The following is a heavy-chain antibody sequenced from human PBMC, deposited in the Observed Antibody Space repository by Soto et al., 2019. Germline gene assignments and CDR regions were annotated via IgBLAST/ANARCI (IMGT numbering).Heavy chain of an antibody. CDR3: ARGPHYDILADY. Sequence: EVQLVESGGGLVQPGGSLRLSCAVSGFSFGSYWMSWVRQAPGKGLEWLASIKHDGSERYYLDSVKGRFTISRDNAKSSVYLQMNNLRVEDTAVYYCARGPHYDILADYWGQGTLVTVSS. D-gene: IGHD3-9*01. V-gene: IGHV3-7*01. CDR2: IKHDGSER. CDR1: GFSFGSYW. J-gene: IGHJ4*02.